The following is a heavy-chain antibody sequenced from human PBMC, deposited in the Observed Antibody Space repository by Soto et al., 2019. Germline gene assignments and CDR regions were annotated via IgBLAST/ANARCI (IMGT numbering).Heavy chain of an antibody. CDR3: ARQNGGTSNYYYYYGMDV. D-gene: IGHD2-15*01. CDR1: GGTFSSYA. V-gene: IGHV1-69*13. Sequence: SVKVSCKASGGTFSSYAISWVRQAPGQGLEWMGGIIPIFGTANYAQKFQGRVTITADESTSTAYMELSSLRSEDTAVYYCARQNGGTSNYYYYYGMDVWGQGTTVTVSS. J-gene: IGHJ6*02. CDR2: IIPIFGTA.